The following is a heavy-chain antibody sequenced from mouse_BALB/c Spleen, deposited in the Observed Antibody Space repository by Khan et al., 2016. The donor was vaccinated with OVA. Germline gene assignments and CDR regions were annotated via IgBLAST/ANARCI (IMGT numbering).Heavy chain of an antibody. V-gene: IGHV14-3*02. CDR1: GLNIKDTY. CDR2: IDPPNGNT. J-gene: IGHJ2*01. Sequence: VQLQQSGAELVKSGATVKLSCTASGLNIKDTYMHWLKQWPEQGLEWIGRIDPPNGNTKYDPKFQGKATITADISSNTAYLQLSSLTFEDSAVYYCARIKKIVATYFDYWGQGTTLTVSS. CDR3: ARIKKIVATYFDY. D-gene: IGHD1-1*01.